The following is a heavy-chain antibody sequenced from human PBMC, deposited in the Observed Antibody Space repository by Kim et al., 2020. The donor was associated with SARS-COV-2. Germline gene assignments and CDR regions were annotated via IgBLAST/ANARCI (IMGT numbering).Heavy chain of an antibody. D-gene: IGHD2-8*02. Sequence: NSKYAHKFQGRTHITRDPSENTAAMDLGSLGSEDTAVYYCARGLFHTGFDYWGQGTLVAVSS. CDR3: ARGLFHTGFDY. V-gene: IGHV1-3*01. J-gene: IGHJ4*02. CDR2: NS.